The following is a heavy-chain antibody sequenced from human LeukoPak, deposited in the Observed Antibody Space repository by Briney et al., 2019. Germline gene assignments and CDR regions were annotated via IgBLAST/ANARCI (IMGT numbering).Heavy chain of an antibody. CDR1: GYTFTSYY. V-gene: IGHV1-46*03. D-gene: IGHD3-3*01. CDR2: INPSGGST. J-gene: IGHJ3*02. CDR3: ASGLTVVVVVNAFDI. Sequence: ASVKVSCRASGYTFTSYYMHWVRQAPGQGLEWMGIINPSGGSTSYAQKFQGRVTTTRDTSTSTVYMELSSLRSADTDVYYCASGLTVVVVVNAFDIWGQGTMVTVSS.